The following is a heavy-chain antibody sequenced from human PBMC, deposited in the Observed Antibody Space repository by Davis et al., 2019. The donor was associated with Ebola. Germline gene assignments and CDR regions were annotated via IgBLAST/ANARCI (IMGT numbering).Heavy chain of an antibody. CDR1: GFTFTSSA. Sequence: AASVKVSCKASGFTFTSSALQWVRQARGQRLEWIGWIVVGSGNTNYAQKFQERVTITRDMSTSTAYMELSSLRSEDTAVYYCAADDPPEWFGGRRDGYYYYGMDVWGQGTTVTVSS. CDR2: IVVGSGNT. J-gene: IGHJ6*02. CDR3: AADDPPEWFGGRRDGYYYYGMDV. V-gene: IGHV1-58*01. D-gene: IGHD3-10*01.